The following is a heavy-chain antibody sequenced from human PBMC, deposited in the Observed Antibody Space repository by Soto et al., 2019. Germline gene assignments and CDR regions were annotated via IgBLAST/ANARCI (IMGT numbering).Heavy chain of an antibody. CDR3: ARAYGAYADY. CDR1: GGSISTYY. D-gene: IGHD5-12*01. Sequence: PSETLSLTCTVSGGSISTYYWSWIRQPPGKGLEWIGYIYYSGSTNYNPSLKSRVTISVDTSKNQFSLKLSSVTAADTAVYYCARAYGAYADYWGHGALVTVS. CDR2: IYYSGST. V-gene: IGHV4-59*01. J-gene: IGHJ4*01.